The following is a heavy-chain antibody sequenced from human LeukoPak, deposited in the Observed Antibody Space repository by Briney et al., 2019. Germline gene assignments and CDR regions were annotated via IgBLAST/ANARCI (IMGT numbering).Heavy chain of an antibody. CDR3: ARQRCSGGSCNLIDY. CDR1: GGSISSSSYY. D-gene: IGHD2-15*01. J-gene: IGHJ4*02. Sequence: SETLSLTCTVTGGSISSSSYYWGWIRQPPGKGLEWIGSIYYSGSTYYNPSLKSRVTISVDTSKNQFSLKLSSVTAADTAVYYCARQRCSGGSCNLIDYWGQGTLVTVSS. V-gene: IGHV4-39*01. CDR2: IYYSGST.